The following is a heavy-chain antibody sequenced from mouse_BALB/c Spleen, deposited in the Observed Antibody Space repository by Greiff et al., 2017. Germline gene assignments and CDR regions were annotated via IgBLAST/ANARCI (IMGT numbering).Heavy chain of an antibody. CDR3: ARRRYYYAMDY. CDR1: GYNFTSYW. V-gene: IGHV1-55*01. J-gene: IGHJ4*01. CDR2: IYPGSGST. Sequence: QVQLQQPGAELVKPGTSVKLSCKASGYNFTSYWINWVKLRPGQGLEWIGDIYPGSGSTNYNEKFKSKATLTVDTSSSTAYMQLSSLASEDSALYYCARRRYYYAMDYWGQGTSVTVSS.